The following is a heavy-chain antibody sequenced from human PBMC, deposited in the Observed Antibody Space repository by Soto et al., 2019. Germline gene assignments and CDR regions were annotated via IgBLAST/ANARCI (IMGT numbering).Heavy chain of an antibody. D-gene: IGHD2-8*01. CDR3: ARRGNDALDY. CDR1: GGSFSGYY. Sequence: SETLSLTCAVYGGSFSGYYWSWIRQPPGKGLEWIGEINHSGSTNYNPSLKSRVTISVDTSKNQFSLKLSSVTAADTAVYYCARRGNDALDYWGQGTLVTVSS. V-gene: IGHV4-34*01. CDR2: INHSGST. J-gene: IGHJ4*02.